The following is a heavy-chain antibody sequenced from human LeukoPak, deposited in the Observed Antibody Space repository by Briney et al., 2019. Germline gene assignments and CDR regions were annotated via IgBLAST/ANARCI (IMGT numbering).Heavy chain of an antibody. CDR2: LRSKAYGGTI. V-gene: IGHV3-49*03. CDR1: GFTFGDYA. Sequence: GGSLRLSCTASGFTFGDYAMSWYRQAPGKGLEWVGLLRSKAYGGTIEYAASVKGRFSISRDDSKSIAYLQMNSLKTEDTGIYYCARSSGWYGDYWGQGTLVTVSP. CDR3: ARSSGWYGDY. D-gene: IGHD6-19*01. J-gene: IGHJ4*02.